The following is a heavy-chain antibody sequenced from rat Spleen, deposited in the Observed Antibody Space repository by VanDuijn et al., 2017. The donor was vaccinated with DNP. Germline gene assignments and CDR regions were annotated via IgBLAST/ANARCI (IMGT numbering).Heavy chain of an antibody. J-gene: IGHJ2*01. CDR3: ASLNYGSYGY. CDR2: MSSGGST. CDR1: GFSLTSYT. D-gene: IGHD1-3*01. V-gene: IGHV2-6*01. Sequence: QVQLKESGPGLVQPSQTLSLTCTVSGFSLTSYTVSWVRQPPGQGLEWIASMSSGGSTYYNSVFKSRLSISRDTSKSQVFLKMNSLQTEDTAMYFCASLNYGSYGYWGQGVMVTVSS.